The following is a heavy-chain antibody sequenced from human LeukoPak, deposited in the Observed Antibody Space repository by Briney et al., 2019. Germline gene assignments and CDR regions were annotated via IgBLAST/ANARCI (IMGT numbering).Heavy chain of an antibody. D-gene: IGHD2-2*01. J-gene: IGHJ6*02. CDR3: AREPRDCSSTSCYGAYGMDV. CDR1: GFTFRSYS. V-gene: IGHV3-21*01. CDR2: ISSSSSYI. Sequence: GGSLSLSCAASGFTFRSYSMNWVRQAPGKGLEWVASISSSSSYIYYADSVKGRFTISRDNAKNSLYLQMNSLRAEDTAVYDCAREPRDCSSTSCYGAYGMDVWGQGTTVTVSS.